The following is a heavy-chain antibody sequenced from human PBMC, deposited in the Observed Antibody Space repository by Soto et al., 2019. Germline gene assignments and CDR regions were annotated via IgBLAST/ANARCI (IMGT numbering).Heavy chain of an antibody. Sequence: QIQLVQSEAEVKKPGASVKVSCKASGYTFWSYGVGWVRQAPGQGLEWMGWISTYNGNTNYGQKVQGRVTMTTDPSTSTAHRELRSLTSDDTAVYYWARVGREWNQEVDYEYGMDVWGQGTTVIVSS. CDR1: GYTFWSYG. D-gene: IGHD1-1*01. V-gene: IGHV1-18*01. CDR2: ISTYNGNT. CDR3: ARVGREWNQEVDYEYGMDV. J-gene: IGHJ6*02.